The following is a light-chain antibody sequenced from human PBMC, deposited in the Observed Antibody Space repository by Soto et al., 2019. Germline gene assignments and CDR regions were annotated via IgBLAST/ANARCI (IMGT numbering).Light chain of an antibody. CDR3: QQYNNWTST. CDR2: GAS. Sequence: IVMTQSPATLSVSPGERATLSFRASQSVRRNLAWYQQKPGQAPRLLIYGASTRATGIPARLSGSGYGTEFTITISSMQYEDFAVYYCQQYNNWTSTFGQGTRLEIK. J-gene: IGKJ5*01. CDR1: QSVRRN. V-gene: IGKV3-15*01.